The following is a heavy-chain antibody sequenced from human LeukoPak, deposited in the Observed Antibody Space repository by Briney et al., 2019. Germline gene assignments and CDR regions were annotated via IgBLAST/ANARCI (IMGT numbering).Heavy chain of an antibody. CDR3: ASGRCSGGSCYLGYFQH. Sequence: SETLSLTCAVYGGSFSGYYWSWIRQPPGKGLDWIGEINHSASTNYNPSLKSRVTISVDTSKNQFSLKLSSVTAADTAVYYCASGRCSGGSCYLGYFQHWGQGTLVTVSS. V-gene: IGHV4-34*01. CDR2: INHSAST. D-gene: IGHD2-15*01. J-gene: IGHJ1*01. CDR1: GGSFSGYY.